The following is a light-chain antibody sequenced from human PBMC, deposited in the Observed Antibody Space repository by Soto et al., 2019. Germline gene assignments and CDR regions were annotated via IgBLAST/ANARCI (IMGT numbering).Light chain of an antibody. V-gene: IGLV2-14*01. CDR2: GNS. Sequence: QSVLTQPASVSGSPGQSITISCTGTSSDVGGYNYVSWYQQHPGKAPKLLIYGNSNRPSGVPDRFSGSKSGTSASLAITGLQAEDEADYYCQSYDNSLSVYVFGTGTKVTVL. CDR3: QSYDNSLSVYV. CDR1: SSDVGGYNY. J-gene: IGLJ1*01.